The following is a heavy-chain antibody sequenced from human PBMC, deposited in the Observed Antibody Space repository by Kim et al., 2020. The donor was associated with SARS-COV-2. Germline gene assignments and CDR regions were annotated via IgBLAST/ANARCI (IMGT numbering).Heavy chain of an antibody. V-gene: IGHV4-59*08. CDR2: IYYSGST. D-gene: IGHD6-13*01. J-gene: IGHJ6*02. Sequence: SETLSLTCTVSGGSISSYYWSWIRQPPGKGLEWIGYIYYSGSTNYNPSLKSRVTISVDTSKNQFSLKLSSVTAADTAVYYCARIHRRDGLAYGMDVWGQGTTVTVSS. CDR3: ARIHRRDGLAYGMDV. CDR1: GGSISSYY.